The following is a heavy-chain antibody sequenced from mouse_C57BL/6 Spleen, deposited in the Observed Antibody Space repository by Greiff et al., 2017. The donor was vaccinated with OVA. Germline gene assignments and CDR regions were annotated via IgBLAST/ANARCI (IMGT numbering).Heavy chain of an antibody. V-gene: IGHV2-2*01. CDR2: IWSGGST. CDR3: ARNNGSSPAWFAY. CDR1: GFSLTSYG. D-gene: IGHD1-1*01. Sequence: QVQLKQSGPGLVQPSQSLSITCTVSGFSLTSYGVHWVRQSPGKGLEWLGVIWSGGSTDYNAAFISRLSISKDNSKSQVFFKMNSLQADDTAIYYCARNNGSSPAWFAYWGQGTLVTVSA. J-gene: IGHJ3*01.